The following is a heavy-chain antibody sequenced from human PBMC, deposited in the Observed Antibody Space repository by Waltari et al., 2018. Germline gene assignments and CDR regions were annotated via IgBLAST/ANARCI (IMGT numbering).Heavy chain of an antibody. D-gene: IGHD6-6*01. CDR1: GFTFSRHA. V-gene: IGHV3-23*01. CDR2: ISGSGRDI. Sequence: VQLLESGGGLVQPGGSLRLSCAASGFTFSRHAITWVRQAPGGGLEWVSTISGSGRDIAYADSVKGRFTISRDNSKNTLYLQMNSLRAEDTAVYYCVKREAGSSTSYLFMDVWGKGTTVTFSS. CDR3: VKREAGSSTSYLFMDV. J-gene: IGHJ6*03.